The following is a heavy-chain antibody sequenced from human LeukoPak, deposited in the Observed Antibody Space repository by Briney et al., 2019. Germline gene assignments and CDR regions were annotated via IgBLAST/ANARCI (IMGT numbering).Heavy chain of an antibody. CDR3: ARVEAYQLLSPFDY. V-gene: IGHV7-4-1*02. D-gene: IGHD2-2*01. J-gene: IGHJ4*02. Sequence: ASVKVSCKASGYTFTSYAMNWVRQAPGQGLEWMGWINTNTGNPTYAQGFTGRFVFSLDTSVSTAYLQISSLQAEDTAVYYCARVEAYQLLSPFDYWGQGTLVTVSS. CDR1: GYTFTSYA. CDR2: INTNTGNP.